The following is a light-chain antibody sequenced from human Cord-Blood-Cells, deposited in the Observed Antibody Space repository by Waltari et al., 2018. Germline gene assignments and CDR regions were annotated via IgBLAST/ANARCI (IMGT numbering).Light chain of an antibody. V-gene: IGKV1-27*01. J-gene: IGKJ1*01. CDR3: QKYNSAPWT. CDR1: PVISNY. Sequence: DIPMTQSLSSLSASVGDSVTITCRASPVISNYLALYQQKPGKVPKLLIYAASTLQLGVPSRFSGSGSGTDFTLTISSLQPEDVATYYCQKYNSAPWTFGQGTKVEIK. CDR2: AAS.